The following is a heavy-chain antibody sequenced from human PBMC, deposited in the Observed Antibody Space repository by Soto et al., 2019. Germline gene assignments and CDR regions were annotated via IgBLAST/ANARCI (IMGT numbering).Heavy chain of an antibody. CDR1: GFTFSSYS. V-gene: IGHV3-48*02. D-gene: IGHD4-17*01. CDR3: ARAYGDYGNWFDP. J-gene: IGHJ5*02. Sequence: EVQLVESGGGLVQPGGSLRLSCAASGFTFSSYSMNWVRQAPGKGLEWVSYISSSSSTIYYADSVKGRFTISRDNAKNSLYLRMNSLRDEDTAVYYCARAYGDYGNWFDPWGQGTLVTVSS. CDR2: ISSSSSTI.